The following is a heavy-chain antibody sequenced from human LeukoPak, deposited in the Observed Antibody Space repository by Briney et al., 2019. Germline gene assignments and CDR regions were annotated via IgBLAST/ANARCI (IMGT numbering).Heavy chain of an antibody. V-gene: IGHV3-23*01. CDR2: ISGNGANT. CDR1: GFTFSSYA. J-gene: IGHJ1*01. Sequence: GGSLRLSCAASGFTFSSYAMSWVRQAPGRGLEWVSVISGNGANTYYADSVKGRFTISRDNSKNTLYLQMNSLRAEDTAVYYCAKGEQWLVLYFQHWGQGTLVTVSS. CDR3: AKGEQWLVLYFQH. D-gene: IGHD6-19*01.